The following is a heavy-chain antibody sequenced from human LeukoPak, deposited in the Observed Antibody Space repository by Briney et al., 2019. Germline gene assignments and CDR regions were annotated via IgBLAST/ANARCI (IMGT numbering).Heavy chain of an antibody. CDR2: ISWNSGNI. CDR3: AKVVGARYFDL. V-gene: IGHV3-9*01. CDR1: GFTFDDYA. Sequence: GGSLRLSCAASGFTFDDYAMHWVRQAPGKGLEWVSGISWNSGNIDYADSVKGRFTISRDNTKNSLYLQMNSLRAEDTALYYCAKVVGARYFDLWGRGTLVTVSS. D-gene: IGHD1-26*01. J-gene: IGHJ2*01.